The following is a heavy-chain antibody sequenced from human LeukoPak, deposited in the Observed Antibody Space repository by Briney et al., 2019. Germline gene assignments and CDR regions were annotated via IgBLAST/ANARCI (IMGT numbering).Heavy chain of an antibody. CDR3: ARDWGTFRPGEGSAFDI. CDR2: IYHSAST. CDR1: GGSISSSDYY. D-gene: IGHD3-16*01. J-gene: IGHJ3*02. V-gene: IGHV4-30-2*01. Sequence: SETLSLTCSVSGGSISSSDYYWSWIRQPPGKGLEWIGCIYHSASTYYNPSLKSQVSISVDRSKNQFSLKLSSVTAADTAVYYCARDWGTFRPGEGSAFDIWGQGTMVTVSS.